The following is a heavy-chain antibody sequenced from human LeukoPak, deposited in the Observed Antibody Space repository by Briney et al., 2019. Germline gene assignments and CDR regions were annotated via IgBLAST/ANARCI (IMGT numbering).Heavy chain of an antibody. J-gene: IGHJ4*02. CDR2: IDWDDDK. Sequence: SGPALVKPTQTLTLTCTFSGFSLSTSGMCVSWIRQPPGNALEWLARIDWDDDKYYSTSLKTRLTISKDTSKNQVVLTMTNMDPVDTATYYCARTGDYSRHFDSWGQGTLVTVSS. CDR1: GFSLSTSGMC. V-gene: IGHV2-70*11. D-gene: IGHD2-21*01. CDR3: ARTGDYSRHFDS.